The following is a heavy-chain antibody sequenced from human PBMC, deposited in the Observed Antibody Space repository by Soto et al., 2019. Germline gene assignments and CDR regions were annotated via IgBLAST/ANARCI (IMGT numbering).Heavy chain of an antibody. CDR2: MNPRSGNT. Sequence: QVQLVQSGVEVNKPGASVKVYCKTSGYTFITYEITWVRQAPGQGLEWMGWMNPRSGNTGYAQNFQGRVAMTRNTSVNTAYIELTKLTSEDTAVYYCARGDSFTISWYWFDSWGQGTLVTVSS. CDR1: GYTFITYE. J-gene: IGHJ5*01. CDR3: ARGDSFTISWYWFDS. V-gene: IGHV1-8*01. D-gene: IGHD6-13*01.